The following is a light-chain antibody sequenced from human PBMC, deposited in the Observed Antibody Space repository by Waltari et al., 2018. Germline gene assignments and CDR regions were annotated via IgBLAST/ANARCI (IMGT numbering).Light chain of an antibody. Sequence: YQQPPGKAPKRLIFDFAQRPAGVSDRFSGSKSGNTASLTISGLQAEDEADYYCASYPSTSIHVLFGGGTKLTVL. CDR3: ASYPSTSIHVL. J-gene: IGLJ2*01. V-gene: IGLV2-14*04. CDR2: DFA.